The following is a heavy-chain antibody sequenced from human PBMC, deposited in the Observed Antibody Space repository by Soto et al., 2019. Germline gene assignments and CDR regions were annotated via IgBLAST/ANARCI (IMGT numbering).Heavy chain of an antibody. CDR1: GGSISSSNW. V-gene: IGHV4-4*02. Sequence: SETLSLTCAVSGGSISSSNWWSWVRQPPGKGLEWIGEIYHSGSTNYNPSLKSRVTISVDKSKNQFSLKLSSVTAADTAVYYCARSPYYDILTGYYVIQYYFDYWGQGTLVTVSS. CDR3: ARSPYYDILTGYYVIQYYFDY. CDR2: IYHSGST. D-gene: IGHD3-9*01. J-gene: IGHJ4*02.